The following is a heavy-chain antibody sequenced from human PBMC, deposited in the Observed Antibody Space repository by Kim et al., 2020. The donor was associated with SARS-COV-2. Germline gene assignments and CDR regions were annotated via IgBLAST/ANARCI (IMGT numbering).Heavy chain of an antibody. V-gene: IGHV1-18*01. Sequence: PSVKVSCKTSGYTFISYGITWVRQAPGQGLEWVGWISGYSGNTEYAQNLQDRVSMTRDTATSTAFVEVRSLRSDDSAVYYCARGDYTHFDFWGQGTLVTV. D-gene: IGHD2-2*02. CDR2: ISGYSGNT. J-gene: IGHJ4*02. CDR1: GYTFISYG. CDR3: ARGDYTHFDF.